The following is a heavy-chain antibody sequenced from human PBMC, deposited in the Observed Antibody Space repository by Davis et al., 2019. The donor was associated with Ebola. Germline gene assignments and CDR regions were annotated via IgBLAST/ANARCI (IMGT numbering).Heavy chain of an antibody. J-gene: IGHJ4*02. CDR1: GFTFSNAW. Sequence: PGGSLRLSCAASGFTFSNAWMSWVRQAPGKGLEWVGRIKSKTDGGTTDYAAPVKGRFTISRDDSKNTLYLQMNSLKTEDTAVYYCTTGVPGIAVAGTDNWGQGTLVTVSS. CDR2: IKSKTDGGTT. D-gene: IGHD6-19*01. V-gene: IGHV3-15*01. CDR3: TTGVPGIAVAGTDN.